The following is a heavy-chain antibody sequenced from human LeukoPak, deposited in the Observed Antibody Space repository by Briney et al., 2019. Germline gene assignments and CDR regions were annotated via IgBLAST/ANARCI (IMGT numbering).Heavy chain of an antibody. CDR3: ARLGYSVSWTDC. CDR1: GGSISSTSHY. V-gene: IGHV4-39*01. D-gene: IGHD6-13*01. Sequence: SETLSLTCTVSGGSISSTSHYWGWIRQPPGKGLEWIGSIYYSGSTYYNPSLKSRVTISVDTSKNQFSLRLSSVTATDMAVYFCARLGYSVSWTDCWGQGILVTVSS. CDR2: IYYSGST. J-gene: IGHJ4*02.